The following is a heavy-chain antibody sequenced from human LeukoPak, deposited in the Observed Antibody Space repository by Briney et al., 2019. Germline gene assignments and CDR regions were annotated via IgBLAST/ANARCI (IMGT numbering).Heavy chain of an antibody. V-gene: IGHV3-23*01. CDR3: AKERRGWNFDY. J-gene: IGHJ4*02. Sequence: GGSLRLSCAVSGFTFRSYAMIWVRQAPGKGLEWVSLISGSGDNTLYADSVKGRFTISRDNSKNTLYLQMNSLRAEDTAVYYCAKERRGWNFDYWGQGTLVTVSS. CDR2: ISGSGDNT. D-gene: IGHD1-1*01. CDR1: GFTFRSYA.